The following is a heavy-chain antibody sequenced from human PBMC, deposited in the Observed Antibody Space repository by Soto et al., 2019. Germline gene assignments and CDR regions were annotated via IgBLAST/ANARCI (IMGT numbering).Heavy chain of an antibody. CDR2: IYYSGST. CDR1: GGSISSGDYY. Sequence: SETLSLTCTVSGGSISSGDYYWSWIRQPPGKGLEWIGYIYYSGSTYYNPSLKSRVTISVDTSKNQFSLKLSSVTAADTAVYYCARVSYSDWPGDGGMDVWGQGTTVTVSS. V-gene: IGHV4-30-4*01. CDR3: ARVSYSDWPGDGGMDV. D-gene: IGHD2-15*01. J-gene: IGHJ6*02.